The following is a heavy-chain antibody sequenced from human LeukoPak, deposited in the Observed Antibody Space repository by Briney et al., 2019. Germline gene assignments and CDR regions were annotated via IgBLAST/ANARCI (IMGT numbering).Heavy chain of an antibody. V-gene: IGHV3-30-3*01. CDR1: GFTFSSYA. CDR3: AKAGVVPAAPFDY. J-gene: IGHJ4*02. CDR2: ISRDGSNK. D-gene: IGHD2-2*01. Sequence: PGGSLRLSCAASGFTFSSYAMHWVRQAPGKGLEWVAVISRDGSNKYYADSVKGRFTISRDNSKNTLYLQMNSLRAEDTAVYYCAKAGVVPAAPFDYWGQGTLVTVSS.